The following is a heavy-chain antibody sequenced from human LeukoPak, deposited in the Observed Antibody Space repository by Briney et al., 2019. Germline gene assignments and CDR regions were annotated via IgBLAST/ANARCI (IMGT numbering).Heavy chain of an antibody. CDR2: IYYSGST. CDR3: ARGLRDGHKPFDY. D-gene: IGHD5-24*01. V-gene: IGHV4-30-4*01. J-gene: IGHJ4*02. Sequence: SQTLSLTCTVSGGSISSGDYYWSWIRQPPGKGLEWIGYIYYSGSTYYNPSLKSRVTISVDTSKNQFSLKLSSMTAADTAMFYCARGLRDGHKPFDYWGQGTLVIVSS. CDR1: GGSISSGDYY.